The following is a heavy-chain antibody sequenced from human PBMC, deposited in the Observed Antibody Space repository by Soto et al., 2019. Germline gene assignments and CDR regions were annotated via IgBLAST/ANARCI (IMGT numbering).Heavy chain of an antibody. J-gene: IGHJ4*02. V-gene: IGHV3-21*01. CDR2: ISSSSSYI. CDR3: ARGGYYQYYFDY. D-gene: IGHD3-22*01. CDR1: GFTFSSYS. Sequence: LRLSCAASGFTFSSYSMNWVRQAPGKGLEWVSSISSSSSYIYYADSVKGRFTISRDNAKNSLYLQMNSLRAEDTAVYYCARGGYYQYYFDYWGQGTLVTVSS.